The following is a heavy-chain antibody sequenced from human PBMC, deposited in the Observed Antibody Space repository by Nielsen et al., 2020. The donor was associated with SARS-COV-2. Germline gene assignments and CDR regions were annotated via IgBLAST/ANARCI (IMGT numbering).Heavy chain of an antibody. V-gene: IGHV3-20*01. J-gene: IGHJ6*02. CDR3: ATLPYPGILSRLDYYGMDV. CDR2: INWSGGST. D-gene: IGHD2-21*01. CDR1: GFTFDDYG. Sequence: GESLKISCAASGFTFDDYGMSWVRQAPGKGLEWVSGINWSGGSTGYADSVKGRFTISRDNAKNSLYLQMNSLRAEDTALYHCATLPYPGILSRLDYYGMDVWGQGTTVTVSS.